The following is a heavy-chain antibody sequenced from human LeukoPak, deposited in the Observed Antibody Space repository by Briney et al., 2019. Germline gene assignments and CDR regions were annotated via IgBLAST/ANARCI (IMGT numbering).Heavy chain of an antibody. CDR2: INPSGGSS. Sequence: ASVKVSCKASGYTFTSYYMHWVRQAPGQGLEWMGIINPSGGSSSYAQKFQGRVTMTRDMSTSTVYMELSSLRSEDTAVYYCARAGASENQLMDYWGQGTLVTVSS. D-gene: IGHD1-26*01. V-gene: IGHV1-46*01. J-gene: IGHJ4*02. CDR1: GYTFTSYY. CDR3: ARAGASENQLMDY.